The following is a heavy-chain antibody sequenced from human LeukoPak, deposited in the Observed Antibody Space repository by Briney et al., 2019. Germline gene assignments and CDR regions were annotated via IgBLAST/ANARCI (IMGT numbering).Heavy chain of an antibody. V-gene: IGHV3-15*01. D-gene: IGHD3-9*01. CDR1: GFTFSNAW. CDR3: TRRYFDWLFPDTFDI. Sequence: GGSLRLSCAASGFTFSNAWMSWVRQAPGKGLEWVGRIKSKTDGGTTDYAAPVKGRFTISRDDSKNTLYLQMNSLKTEDTAVYYCTRRYFDWLFPDTFDIWGQGTMVTVSS. J-gene: IGHJ3*02. CDR2: IKSKTDGGTT.